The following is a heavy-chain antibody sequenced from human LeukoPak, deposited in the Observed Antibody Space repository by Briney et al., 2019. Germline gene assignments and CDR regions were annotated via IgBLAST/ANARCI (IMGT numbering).Heavy chain of an antibody. J-gene: IGHJ4*02. D-gene: IGHD6-13*01. V-gene: IGHV4-39*07. Sequence: SETLSLTCTVSGGSISSSSYYWGWIRQPPGKGLEWCGSIYYSGSTYYNPSLKSRVTISVDTSKNQFSLKLSSVTAADTAVYYCARVSAKDSSSWYAVLDYWGQGTLVTVSS. CDR1: GGSISSSSYY. CDR2: IYYSGST. CDR3: ARVSAKDSSSWYAVLDY.